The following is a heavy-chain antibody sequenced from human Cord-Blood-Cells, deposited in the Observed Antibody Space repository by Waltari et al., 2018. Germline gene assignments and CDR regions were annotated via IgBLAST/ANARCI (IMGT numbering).Heavy chain of an antibody. CDR1: GFSLSTSGLR. CDR2: IDWDDDK. J-gene: IGHJ4*02. Sequence: QVTLKESGPALVKPTQTLTLTCTFSGFSLSTSGLRVSWIRQPPGKALEWLARIDWDDDKFYSTSLKTRLTISKDTSKNQVVRTMTNMDPVDTATYYCARTNPYSSSWYYFDYWGQGTLVTVSS. CDR3: ARTNPYSSSWYYFDY. D-gene: IGHD6-13*01. V-gene: IGHV2-70*04.